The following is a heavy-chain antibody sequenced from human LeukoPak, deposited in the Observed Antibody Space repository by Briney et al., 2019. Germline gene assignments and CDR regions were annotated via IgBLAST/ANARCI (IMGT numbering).Heavy chain of an antibody. Sequence: ASVKVSCKASGGTFSSYAISWVRQAPGQGLEWMGRTIPIFGIANYAQKFQGRVTITADKSTSTAYMELSSLRSEDTAVYYCARELNFWFDPWGQGTLVTVSS. CDR3: ARELNFWFDP. J-gene: IGHJ5*02. D-gene: IGHD4/OR15-4a*01. CDR2: TIPIFGIA. CDR1: GGTFSSYA. V-gene: IGHV1-69*04.